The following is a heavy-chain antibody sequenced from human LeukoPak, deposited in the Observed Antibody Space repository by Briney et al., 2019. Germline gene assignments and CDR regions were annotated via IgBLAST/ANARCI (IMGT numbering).Heavy chain of an antibody. CDR3: ARDRGSSTSSGYYYYYVMDV. CDR2: ISYDGSNK. D-gene: IGHD2-2*01. CDR1: GFTFSSYA. Sequence: PGRSLRLSCAASGFTFSSYAMHWVRQAPGKGLEWVAVISYDGSNKYYADSVKGRFTISRDNSKNTLYLQMNSLRAEDTAVYYCARDRGSSTSSGYYYYYVMDVWGKGATVTVSS. J-gene: IGHJ6*04. V-gene: IGHV3-30*04.